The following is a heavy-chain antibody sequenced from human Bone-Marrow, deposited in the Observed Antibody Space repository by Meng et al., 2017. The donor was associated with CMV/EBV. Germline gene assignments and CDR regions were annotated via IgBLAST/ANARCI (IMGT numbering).Heavy chain of an antibody. V-gene: IGHV3-23*01. CDR3: AKKVPDILTGYYDY. CDR1: GFHFSSYA. Sequence: GYGFHFSSYAMSWVRQAPGKGLEWVSTISSSSDTIYYADSVKGRFIIARDNSKNTLYLQMNSLRAEDTAVYYCAKKVPDILTGYYDYWGQGTLVTVSS. CDR2: ISSSSDTI. D-gene: IGHD3-9*01. J-gene: IGHJ4*02.